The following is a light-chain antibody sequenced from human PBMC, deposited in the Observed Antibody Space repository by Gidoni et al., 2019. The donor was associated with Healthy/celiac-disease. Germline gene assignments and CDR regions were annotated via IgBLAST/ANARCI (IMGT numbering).Light chain of an antibody. Sequence: SSELTPDPAVSVALGQTVRITCQGDSLRSYYASWYQQKPGQAPVLVIYGKNNRPSGIPDRFSGSSSGNTASLTITGAQAEDEADYYGNSRDSSGNHLWVFGGGTKLTVL. CDR2: GKN. V-gene: IGLV3-19*01. CDR1: SLRSYY. J-gene: IGLJ3*02. CDR3: NSRDSSGNHLWV.